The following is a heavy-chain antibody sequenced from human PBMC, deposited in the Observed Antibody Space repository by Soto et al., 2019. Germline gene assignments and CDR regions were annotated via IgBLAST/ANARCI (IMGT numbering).Heavy chain of an antibody. CDR3: ARVAY. V-gene: IGHV3-21*01. J-gene: IGHJ4*02. CDR1: GFTFIRVS. CDR2: ISSGSSDT. Sequence: WGSLRLSCEASGFTFIRVSMNWFRHVPWKWLEWVASISSGSSDTWYADSVKGRFTISRDNAQNSLFLQMNTLRPEDTAMYYCARVAYWGPGTQVTVSS.